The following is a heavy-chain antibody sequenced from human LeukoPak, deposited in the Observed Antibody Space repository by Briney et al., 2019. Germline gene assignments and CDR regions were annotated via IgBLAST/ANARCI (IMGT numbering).Heavy chain of an antibody. CDR3: ARASGDRQDYDAFDI. CDR2: IYYSGGT. Sequence: PSETLSLTCTVSGGSISSSSYYWGWIRQPPGKGLEWIGSIYYSGGTYYNPSLKSRVTISVDTSKNQFSLKLSSVTAADTAVYYCARASGDRQDYDAFDIWGQGTMVTVSS. V-gene: IGHV4-39*01. CDR1: GGSISSSSYY. D-gene: IGHD2-21*01. J-gene: IGHJ3*02.